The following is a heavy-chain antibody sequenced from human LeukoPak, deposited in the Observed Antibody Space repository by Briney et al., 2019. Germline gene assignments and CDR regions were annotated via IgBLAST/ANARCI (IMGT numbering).Heavy chain of an antibody. D-gene: IGHD4-17*01. V-gene: IGHV3-23*01. CDR2: ISGSGGST. CDR3: AKDPTLRLAANVNY. Sequence: GGSLRLSCAASGFTFSSYAMSWVRQAPGKGLEWVSAISGSGGSTYYADSVKGRLTISRDNSKNTLYLQMNSLRAEDTAVYYCAKDPTLRLAANVNYWGQGTLVTVSS. CDR1: GFTFSSYA. J-gene: IGHJ4*02.